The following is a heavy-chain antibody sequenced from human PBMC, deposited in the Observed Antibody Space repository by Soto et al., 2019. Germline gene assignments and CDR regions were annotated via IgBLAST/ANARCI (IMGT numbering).Heavy chain of an antibody. CDR3: ARLGSYGFLFDY. D-gene: IGHD5-18*01. J-gene: IGHJ4*02. V-gene: IGHV3-21*01. CDR1: GFTFSSYS. CDR2: ISSSSSYI. Sequence: EVQLVESGGGLVKPGGSLRLSCAASGFTFSSYSMNWVRQAPGKGLEWVSSISSSSSYIYYADSVKGRFTISRDNAKNSLYLQMNSMRAEDTAVYYCARLGSYGFLFDYWGQGTLVTVSS.